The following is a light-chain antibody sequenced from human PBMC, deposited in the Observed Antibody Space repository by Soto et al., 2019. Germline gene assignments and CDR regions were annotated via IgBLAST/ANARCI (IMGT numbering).Light chain of an antibody. CDR1: QSVAYTY. V-gene: IGKV3-20*01. CDR3: QQYGNSPFT. Sequence: EIVLTQSPATLSLSPGERATLSCRASQSVAYTYLAWFQQKPGQAPRLLIYGASNRATGIPDRFSGSGSGTDFTLTISRLEPEDFAVYYCQQYGNSPFTLGPGTKVDIK. J-gene: IGKJ3*01. CDR2: GAS.